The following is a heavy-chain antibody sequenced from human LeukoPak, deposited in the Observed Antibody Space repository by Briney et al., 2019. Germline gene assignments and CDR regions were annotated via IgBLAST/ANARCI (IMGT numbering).Heavy chain of an antibody. J-gene: IGHJ4*02. CDR3: ASSVITFGGVIVSYYFDY. CDR1: GGTFSSYA. V-gene: IGHV1-69*13. D-gene: IGHD3-16*02. CDR2: IIPIFGTA. Sequence: PWASVKVSCKASGGTFSSYAISWVRQAPGQGLEWMGGIIPIFGTANYAQKFQGRVTITADESTSTAYMELSSLRSEDTAVYYCASSVITFGGVIVSYYFDYWGQGTLVTVSS.